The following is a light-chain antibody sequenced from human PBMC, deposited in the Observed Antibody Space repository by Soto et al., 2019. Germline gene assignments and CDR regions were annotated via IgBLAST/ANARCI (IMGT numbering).Light chain of an antibody. CDR2: DVT. J-gene: IGLJ3*02. Sequence: QSALTQPRSVSGSPGQSVTISCTGTSSDVGGYNYVSWYQQHPGKAPKLMIYDVTKRPSGVPDRFSGSKSGNTASLTISGLQAGDEADYYCCSSAGTDTSVFGGGTKLTVL. CDR1: SSDVGGYNY. V-gene: IGLV2-11*01. CDR3: CSSAGTDTSV.